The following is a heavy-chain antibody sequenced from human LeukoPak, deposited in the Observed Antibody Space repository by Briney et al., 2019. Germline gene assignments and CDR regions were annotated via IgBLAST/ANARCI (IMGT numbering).Heavy chain of an antibody. D-gene: IGHD3-10*01. CDR2: MNPNSGNT. CDR1: GYTFTSYD. V-gene: IGHV1-8*01. Sequence: ASVKVSCKASGYTFTSYDINWVRQATGQGLEWMGWMNPNSGNTGYAQKFQGRVTMTRDTSTSTVYMELSSLRSEDTAVYYCARDQYYYGSGSYGSLDYWGQGTLVTVSS. J-gene: IGHJ4*02. CDR3: ARDQYYYGSGSYGSLDY.